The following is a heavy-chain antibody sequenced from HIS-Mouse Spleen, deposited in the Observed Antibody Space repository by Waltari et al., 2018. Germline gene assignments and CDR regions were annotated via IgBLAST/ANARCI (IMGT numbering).Heavy chain of an antibody. CDR3: AREIPYSSSWYDWYFDL. CDR1: GGSFSSSSYY. J-gene: IGHJ2*01. V-gene: IGHV4-39*07. Sequence: QLQLQESGPGLVKPSETLSLTCTVPGGSFSSSSYYWGWIRHPPGKGLGWIGGNDYSGGASYNPSLKSRDTVSGDTSKNPFSLKLGSVTAADTAVYYCAREIPYSSSWYDWYFDLWGRGTLVTVSS. D-gene: IGHD6-13*01. CDR2: NDYSGGA.